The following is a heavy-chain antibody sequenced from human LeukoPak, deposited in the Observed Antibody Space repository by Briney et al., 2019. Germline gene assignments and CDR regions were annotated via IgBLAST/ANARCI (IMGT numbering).Heavy chain of an antibody. J-gene: IGHJ4*02. CDR2: IYHSGST. V-gene: IGHV4-38-2*02. D-gene: IGHD3-9*01. CDR1: GYSISSGYY. CDR3: ASGLRYFDLYY. Sequence: SETLSLTCTVSGYSISSGYYWGWIRQPPGKGLEWIGSIYHSGSTYYNPSLKSRVTISVDTSKNQFSLKLSSVTAADMAVYYCASGLRYFDLYYWGQGTLVTVSS.